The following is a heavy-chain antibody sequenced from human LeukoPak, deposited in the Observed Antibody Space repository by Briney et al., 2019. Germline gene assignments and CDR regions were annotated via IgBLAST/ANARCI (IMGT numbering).Heavy chain of an antibody. V-gene: IGHV4-39*07. D-gene: IGHD4-17*01. CDR3: ARDDTSSPHDSGDYDLVYSYGMDV. Sequence: KTSETLSLTCTVSGGSISSSSYFWGWIRQPPGRGLEWIGSISHSGNTYSNPSLKSRVTMSADTSKNQFSLKLSSVTAADTAVYYCARDDTSSPHDSGDYDLVYSYGMDVWGQGTTVTVSS. CDR2: ISHSGNT. J-gene: IGHJ6*02. CDR1: GGSISSSSYF.